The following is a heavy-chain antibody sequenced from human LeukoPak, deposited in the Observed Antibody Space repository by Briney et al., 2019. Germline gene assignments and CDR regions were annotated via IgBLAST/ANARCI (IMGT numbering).Heavy chain of an antibody. V-gene: IGHV3-74*01. CDR3: ARGKAGVPGIPYYYYMDV. CDR2: INSDGSST. Sequence: PGGSLRLSCAASGFTFSSYWMHWVRQAPGKGLVWVSRINSDGSSTSYADSVKGRFTISRDHAKNTLYLQMNSLRAEDTAVYYCARGKAGVPGIPYYYYMDVWGKGTTVTVSS. D-gene: IGHD6-19*01. J-gene: IGHJ6*03. CDR1: GFTFSSYW.